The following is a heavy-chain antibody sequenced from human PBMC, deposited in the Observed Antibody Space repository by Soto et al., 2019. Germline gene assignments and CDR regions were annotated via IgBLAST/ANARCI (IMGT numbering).Heavy chain of an antibody. V-gene: IGHV4-4*07. J-gene: IGHJ4*02. Sequence: PSETLSLTCIVSGVSVRSYTWSWVRQPANKGLEWIGRVFSSVSATYSPSLKSRVTITMDTPENRISLKLDSVTAADAGVYYCARDGMTTGGTWGPGTAVTVSS. CDR3: ARDGMTTGGT. CDR2: VFSSVSA. D-gene: IGHD2-8*02. CDR1: GVSVRSYT.